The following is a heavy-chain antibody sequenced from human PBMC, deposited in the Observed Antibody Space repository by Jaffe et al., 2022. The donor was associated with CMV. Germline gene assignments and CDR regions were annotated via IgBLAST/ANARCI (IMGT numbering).Heavy chain of an antibody. Sequence: QVQLVQSGAEVKKPGASVKVSCKASGYTFTGYYMHWVRQAPGQGLEWMGWINPNSGGTNYAQKFQGRVTMTRDTSISTAYMELSRLRSDDTAVYYCARSKLGLRWGWGNWFDPWGQGTLVTVSS. D-gene: IGHD5-12*01. CDR2: INPNSGGT. CDR3: ARSKLGLRWGWGNWFDP. J-gene: IGHJ5*02. CDR1: GYTFTGYY. V-gene: IGHV1-2*02.